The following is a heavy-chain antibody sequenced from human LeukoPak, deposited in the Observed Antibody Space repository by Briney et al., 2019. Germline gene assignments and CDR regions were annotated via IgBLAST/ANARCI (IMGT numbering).Heavy chain of an antibody. CDR1: GFTFSSYS. V-gene: IGHV3-21*01. Sequence: PGGSLRLSCAASGFTFSSYSMNWVRQAPGKGLEWVSSISSSSSYIYYADSVKGRFTISRDNAKNSLYLQMNSLRAEDTAVYYCARAAVAEPYYYYGMDVWGKGTTVTVSP. J-gene: IGHJ6*04. CDR2: ISSSSSYI. CDR3: ARAAVAEPYYYYGMDV. D-gene: IGHD6-19*01.